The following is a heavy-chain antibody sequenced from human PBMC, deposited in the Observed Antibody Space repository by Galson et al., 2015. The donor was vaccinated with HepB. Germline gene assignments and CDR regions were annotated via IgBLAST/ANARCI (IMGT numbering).Heavy chain of an antibody. CDR2: VRGSGTRT. CDR1: GFTFSVYT. V-gene: IGHV3-23*01. J-gene: IGHJ4*02. Sequence: SLRLSCAASGFTFSVYTMNWVRQAPGKGLEWVSAVRGSGTRTWYADSVKGRFTISRDDSKNTVFLQLNSLRAEDTAIYYCAKDSGFGGEDYWGQGILVTVSS. D-gene: IGHD3-16*01. CDR3: AKDSGFGGEDY.